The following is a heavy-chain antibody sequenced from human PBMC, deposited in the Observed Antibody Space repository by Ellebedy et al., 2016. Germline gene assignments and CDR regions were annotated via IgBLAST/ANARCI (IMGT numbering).Heavy chain of an antibody. CDR3: ARDCRCSGSYLDAFDI. Sequence: SETLSLTXTVSGGSVSSGSFYWTWIRQPPGKGLEWIGYVHYSGSTNYNASLKSRVTISADTSKNQFSLKLTSVTAADTAVYYCARDCRCSGSYLDAFDIWGQGTMVTVSS. CDR1: GGSVSSGSFY. V-gene: IGHV4-61*01. D-gene: IGHD3-10*02. CDR2: VHYSGST. J-gene: IGHJ3*02.